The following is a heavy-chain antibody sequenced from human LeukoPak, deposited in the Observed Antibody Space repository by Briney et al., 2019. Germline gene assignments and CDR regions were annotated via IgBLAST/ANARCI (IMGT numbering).Heavy chain of an antibody. D-gene: IGHD2-21*02. CDR3: ARVPNRISDPLEVVTALDY. CDR1: GYTFTSYY. CDR2: INPSGGST. J-gene: IGHJ4*02. V-gene: IGHV1-46*01. Sequence: ASVKVSCKASGYTFTSYYMHWVRQAPGQGLEWMGIINPSGGSTSYAQKFQGRVTMTRDMSTSTVYMELSSLRSEDTAVYYCARVPNRISDPLEVVTALDYWGQGTLVTVSS.